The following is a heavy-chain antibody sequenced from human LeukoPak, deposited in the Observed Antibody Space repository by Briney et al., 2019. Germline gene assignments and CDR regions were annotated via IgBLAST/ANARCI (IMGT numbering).Heavy chain of an antibody. J-gene: IGHJ6*03. CDR1: GGSISSSSYY. Sequence: SETLSLTCTVSGGSISSSSYYRVWIRQPPGKGLEWIGSMYHSGSTYYNPSLKSRVIISVDTSKNQFSLRLSSVTAADTAIYYCASRLWFGEVDMDVWGKGTTVTISS. CDR2: MYHSGST. V-gene: IGHV4-39*01. CDR3: ASRLWFGEVDMDV. D-gene: IGHD3-10*01.